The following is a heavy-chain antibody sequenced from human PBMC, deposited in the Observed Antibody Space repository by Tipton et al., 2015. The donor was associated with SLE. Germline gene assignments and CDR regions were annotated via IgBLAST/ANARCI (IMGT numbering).Heavy chain of an antibody. CDR1: GFTFSNYG. J-gene: IGHJ4*02. V-gene: IGHV3-23*01. CDR3: ARRITYGIPFDH. D-gene: IGHD4-17*01. CDR2: ISGSGDST. Sequence: SLRLSCAASGFTFSNYGMHWVRQTPGKGLEWVSLISGSGDSTYYADSVKGRFTISRDNSKNILFLQMNSLRAEDTAVYYCARRITYGIPFDHWGQGILVTISS.